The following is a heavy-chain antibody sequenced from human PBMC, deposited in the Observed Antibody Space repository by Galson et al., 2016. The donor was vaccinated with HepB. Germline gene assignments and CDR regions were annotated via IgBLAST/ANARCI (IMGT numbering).Heavy chain of an antibody. Sequence: SLRLSCAASGFTFSSYAMTWVRQAPGKGLEWVSGISGSGDSAYYGDSVKGRFSISRDNSKNTLYLQMNSLRADDTAVHFCAKDQTTYDPGWYFDIWGRGTLVTVSS. V-gene: IGHV3-23*01. CDR3: AKDQTTYDPGWYFDI. CDR2: ISGSGDSA. CDR1: GFTFSSYA. J-gene: IGHJ2*01. D-gene: IGHD3-3*01.